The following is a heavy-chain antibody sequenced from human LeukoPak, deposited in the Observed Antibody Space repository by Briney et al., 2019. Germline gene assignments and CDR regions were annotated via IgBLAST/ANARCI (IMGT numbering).Heavy chain of an antibody. CDR2: IYYSGST. CDR1: GGSISSYY. CDR3: ARGDPGRGWFDP. J-gene: IGHJ5*02. V-gene: IGHV4-59*01. Sequence: SETLSLTCTVSGGSISSYYWSWIRQPPGKGLEWIGYIYYSGSTNYNPSLKSRGTISVDASKNQFSLKLSSVTAADTVVYYCARGDPGRGWFDPWGQGTLVTVSS.